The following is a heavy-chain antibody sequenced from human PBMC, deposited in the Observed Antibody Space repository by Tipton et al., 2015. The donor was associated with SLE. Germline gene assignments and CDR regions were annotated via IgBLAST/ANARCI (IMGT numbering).Heavy chain of an antibody. CDR3: AREGGAFDI. J-gene: IGHJ3*02. CDR2: ISADGNNQ. Sequence: SLRLSCAASGFTYTNYAVHWVRQTPGKGLEWVAVISADGNNQYYSDSVKSRVTISLHTSKNQFSLKLSSVTAADTAVYYCAREGGAFDIWGQGTMVTVSS. D-gene: IGHD3-16*01. V-gene: IGHV3-30*04. CDR1: GFTYTNYA.